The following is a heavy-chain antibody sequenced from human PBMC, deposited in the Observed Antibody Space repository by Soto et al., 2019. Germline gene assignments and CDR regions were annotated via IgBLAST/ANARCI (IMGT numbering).Heavy chain of an antibody. Sequence: QVQLVQSGAEVKKPGSSVKVSCKASGGTFSSYAISWVRQAPGQGLEWMGGIIPIFGTANYAQKFQGRVTITADESTSTAYMELSSLRSEDTAVYYCARDSGIIEARPYYYYGMDVWGQGTTVTASS. CDR1: GGTFSSYA. CDR3: ARDSGIIEARPYYYYGMDV. D-gene: IGHD6-6*01. J-gene: IGHJ6*02. CDR2: IIPIFGTA. V-gene: IGHV1-69*01.